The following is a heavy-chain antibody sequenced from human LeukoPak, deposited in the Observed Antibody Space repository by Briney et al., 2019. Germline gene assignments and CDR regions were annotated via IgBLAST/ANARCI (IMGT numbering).Heavy chain of an antibody. J-gene: IGHJ6*03. V-gene: IGHV3-48*01. D-gene: IGHD3-10*01. CDR1: GFTFSSYS. Sequence: PGGSLRLSCAASGFTFSSYSMNWVRQAPGKGLEWVSYISSSSSTIYYADSVKGRFTISRDNAKNSLYLQMNSLRAEDTAVYYCANELWFGELFRGYYYYMDVWGKGTTVTVSS. CDR3: ANELWFGELFRGYYYYMDV. CDR2: ISSSSSTI.